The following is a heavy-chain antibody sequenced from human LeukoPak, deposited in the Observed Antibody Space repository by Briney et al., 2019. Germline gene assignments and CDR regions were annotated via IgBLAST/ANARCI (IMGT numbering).Heavy chain of an antibody. Sequence: GGSLRVSCVASGFTFGNYWMSWVRQAPGKGLEFVGNIEDDGDQKNYVDSVKGRFTISRDNLKNSLYLQMNSLRVEDTAVYYCARDRGGSYSAIDYWGQGTLVTVSS. CDR3: ARDRGGSYSAIDY. V-gene: IGHV3-7*01. J-gene: IGHJ4*02. CDR2: IEDDGDQK. CDR1: GFTFGNYW. D-gene: IGHD1-26*01.